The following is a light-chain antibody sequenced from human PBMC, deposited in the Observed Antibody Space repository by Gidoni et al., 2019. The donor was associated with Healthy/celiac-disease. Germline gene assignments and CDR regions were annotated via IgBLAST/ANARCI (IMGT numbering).Light chain of an antibody. J-gene: IGKJ2*01. Sequence: EIVMTQSPATLSVSPGESATLSCSASQSVSSNLAWYQQKPGQAPRLLIYGASTRATGIPARFSGSGSGTEFTLTISSLQSEDFAVYYCQQYNNWPPSYTFXQXTKLEIK. CDR1: QSVSSN. CDR2: GAS. V-gene: IGKV3-15*01. CDR3: QQYNNWPPSYT.